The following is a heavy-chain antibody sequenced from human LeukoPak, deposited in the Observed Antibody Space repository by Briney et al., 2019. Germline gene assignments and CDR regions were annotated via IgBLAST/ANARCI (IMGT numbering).Heavy chain of an antibody. J-gene: IGHJ4*02. Sequence: GGSLRLSCAASGFTFSSYSMNWVRQAPGKGLEWVSSIGSSSYIYYADSVKGRFTIPRDNAKNSLYLQMNSLRAEDTAVYYCAKGVVVAPDVTPFDYWGQGTLVTVSS. CDR1: GFTFSSYS. CDR3: AKGVVVAPDVTPFDY. D-gene: IGHD2-2*01. CDR2: IGSSSYI. V-gene: IGHV3-21*04.